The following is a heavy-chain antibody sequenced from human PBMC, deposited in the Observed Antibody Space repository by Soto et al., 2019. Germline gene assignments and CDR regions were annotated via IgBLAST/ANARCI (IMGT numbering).Heavy chain of an antibody. CDR3: ARGLVGVQH. Sequence: QVQLQHWGAGLLKPSETLSRTCAGYGGSFSGHYCSWMRQPPGKGLEWIGALYDSGSINYNASLKSRDSRSVATSQKQFSLKLRAVTAADTAVYYCARGLVGVQHWGHDTLVTVSS. CDR1: GGSFSGHY. V-gene: IGHV4-34*01. J-gene: IGHJ1*01. D-gene: IGHD2-2*01. CDR2: LYDSGSI.